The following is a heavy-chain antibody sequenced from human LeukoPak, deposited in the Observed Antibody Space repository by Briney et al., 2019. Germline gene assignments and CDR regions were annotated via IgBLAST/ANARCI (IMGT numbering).Heavy chain of an antibody. CDR2: IYYRGST. J-gene: IGHJ5*02. CDR1: GGSVSSYY. Sequence: PSETLPLTCIVSGGSVSSYYWSWIRQPPGKEMEWIGYIYYRGSTNYNPSLKSRVTISLDTSKNQFSLKLSSVTAADTAVYYCARRIVGATAVFDPWGQGTLVTVSS. D-gene: IGHD1-26*01. CDR3: ARRIVGATAVFDP. V-gene: IGHV4-59*02.